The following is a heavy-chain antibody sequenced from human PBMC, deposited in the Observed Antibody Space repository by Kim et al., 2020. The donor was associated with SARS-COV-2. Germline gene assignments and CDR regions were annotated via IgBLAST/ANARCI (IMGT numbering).Heavy chain of an antibody. CDR2: ISYDGSTK. Sequence: GGSLRLSCAASGFTFGTYAMHWVRQAPGKGLEWVAVISYDGSTKYYADSVKGRFTISRDNYKNTLYLQMNSLRAEDTAVYYCARVNSESGYYDYWGQGTLVTVSS. CDR3: ARVNSESGYYDY. V-gene: IGHV3-30*04. D-gene: IGHD3-10*01. CDR1: GFTFGTYA. J-gene: IGHJ4*02.